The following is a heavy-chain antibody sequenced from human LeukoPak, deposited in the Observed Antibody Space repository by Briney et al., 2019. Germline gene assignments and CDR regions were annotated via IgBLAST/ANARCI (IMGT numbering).Heavy chain of an antibody. CDR3: AKDHWIPRG. CDR2: ISGSGGST. CDR1: GGSFSGYY. V-gene: IGHV3-23*01. Sequence: PSETLSLTCAVYGGSFSGYYWSWVRQAPGKGLEWVSAISGSGGSTYYADSVKGRFTISRDNSKNTLYLQTNSLRAEDTAVYYCAKDHWIPRGWGQGTLVTVSS. J-gene: IGHJ4*02. D-gene: IGHD5-18*01.